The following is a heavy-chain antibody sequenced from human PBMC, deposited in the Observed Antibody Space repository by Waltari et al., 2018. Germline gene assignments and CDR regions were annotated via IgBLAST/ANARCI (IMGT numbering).Heavy chain of an antibody. CDR1: GAPISSSSYY. CDR2: WYYKGTT. J-gene: IGHJ5*02. V-gene: IGHV4-39*01. CDR3: ARYPAVVYAKVDP. D-gene: IGHD2-8*02. Sequence: QLQLQESGPGLVKSSETLSLTCTVSGAPISSSSYYWGWIRQSQGKGLEWIVGWYYKGTTYYHPSLKGRVTISVDPSKNQFFLKLSSVTASDTAMYYCARYPAVVYAKVDPWGQGTLVIVSS.